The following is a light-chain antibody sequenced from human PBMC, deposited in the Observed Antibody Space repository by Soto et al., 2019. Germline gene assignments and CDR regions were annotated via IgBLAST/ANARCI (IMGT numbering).Light chain of an antibody. V-gene: IGKV3-11*01. CDR1: QSVNTY. CDR3: QQRRDWPLT. CDR2: DAS. J-gene: IGKJ4*01. Sequence: EIVLTQSPATLSLSPGERAIFSCRASQSVNTYLAWYQQKPGQAPRLLIYDASNRATGIPARFSGSGSGTDFTLTISSLEPEDFAVYYCQQRRDWPLTFGGGTKVEIK.